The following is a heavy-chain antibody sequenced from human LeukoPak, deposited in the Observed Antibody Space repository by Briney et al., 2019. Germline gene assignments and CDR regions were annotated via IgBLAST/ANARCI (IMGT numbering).Heavy chain of an antibody. CDR3: AKDFYDSSGSWYYFDY. CDR2: ISGSGGST. CDR1: GFTFSSYA. J-gene: IGHJ4*02. V-gene: IGHV3-23*01. D-gene: IGHD3-22*01. Sequence: PGESLRLSCAASGFTFSSYAMSWVRQAPGKGLEWISAISGSGGSTYYADSVKGRFTISRDNSTNTLYLQMNSLRAEDTAVHSCAKDFYDSSGSWYYFDYWGQGNLVTVSS.